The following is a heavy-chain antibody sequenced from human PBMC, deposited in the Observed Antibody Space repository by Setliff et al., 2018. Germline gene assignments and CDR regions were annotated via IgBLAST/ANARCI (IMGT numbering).Heavy chain of an antibody. CDR3: ARMSGFLYMDV. D-gene: IGHD3-3*01. Sequence: SETLSLTCTVSGGSISDNTWWTWVRQPPGKGLEWLGEIFHTESTNYNPSLKSRVSIFLDKSKKQFSLKLTSVTAADTAVYYCARMSGFLYMDVWGKGTTVTVSS. V-gene: IGHV4-4*02. J-gene: IGHJ6*03. CDR2: IFHTEST. CDR1: GGSISDNTW.